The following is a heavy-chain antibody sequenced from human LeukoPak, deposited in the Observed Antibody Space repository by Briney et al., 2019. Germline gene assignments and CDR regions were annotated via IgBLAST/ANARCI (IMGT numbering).Heavy chain of an antibody. J-gene: IGHJ6*03. CDR3: ARGLTYYDFWSCPPPGSFYMDV. CDR2: IYHSGST. CDR1: GYSISSDYY. Sequence: SETLSLTCAVSGYSISSDYYWGWIRQPPGKGLEWIGSIYHSGSTYYNPSLKSRVTISVDTSKNQFSLKLSSVTAADTAVYYWARGLTYYDFWSCPPPGSFYMDVWGKGTTVTVSS. V-gene: IGHV4-38-2*01. D-gene: IGHD3-3*01.